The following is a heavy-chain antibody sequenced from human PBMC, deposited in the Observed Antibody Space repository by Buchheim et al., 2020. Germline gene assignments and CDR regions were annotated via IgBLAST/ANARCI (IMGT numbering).Heavy chain of an antibody. CDR1: GFTFSSYG. CDR3: AKGISKPLDY. V-gene: IGHV3-30*18. D-gene: IGHD1-14*01. CDR2: ISYDGSNK. J-gene: IGHJ4*02. Sequence: QVQLVESGGGVVQPGRSLRLSCAASGFTFSSYGMHWVRQAPGKGLEWVAVISYDGSNKYYADSVKGRFTISRDNSKNTLYLQMNSLIAEDTAVYYCAKGISKPLDYWGQGTL.